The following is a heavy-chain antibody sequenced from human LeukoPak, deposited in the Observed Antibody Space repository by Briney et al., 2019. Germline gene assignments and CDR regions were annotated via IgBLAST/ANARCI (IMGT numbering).Heavy chain of an antibody. Sequence: SSQTLSLTCTVSGGSISSGGYYWSWIRQHPGKGLEWIGYIYYSGSTYYNPSLKSRVTISVDTSKNQFSLKLSSVTAADTAVYYCARAAYDSSGYYLFGYWGQGTLVTVSS. V-gene: IGHV4-31*03. CDR1: GGSISSGGYY. J-gene: IGHJ4*02. CDR3: ARAAYDSSGYYLFGY. CDR2: IYYSGST. D-gene: IGHD3-22*01.